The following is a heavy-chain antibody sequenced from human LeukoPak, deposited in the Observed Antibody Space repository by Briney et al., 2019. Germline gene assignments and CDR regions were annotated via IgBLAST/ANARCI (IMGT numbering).Heavy chain of an antibody. CDR2: IIPILGIA. V-gene: IGHV1-69*04. CDR3: ELEGYGDYEPLDY. CDR1: GGTFSSYA. J-gene: IGHJ4*02. Sequence: AASVKVSCKASGGTFSSYAISWVRQAPGQGLEWMGRIIPILGIANYAQKFQGRVTITADKSTSTAYMELSSLRSEDTAVYYCELEGYGDYEPLDYWGQGTLVTVSS. D-gene: IGHD4-17*01.